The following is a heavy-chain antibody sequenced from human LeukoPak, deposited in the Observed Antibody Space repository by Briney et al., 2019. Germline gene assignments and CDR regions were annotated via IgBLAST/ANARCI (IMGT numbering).Heavy chain of an antibody. CDR2: IYNGVNT. CDR3: ARSRAFNSGAFDP. J-gene: IGHJ5*02. CDR1: GASVSSASY. D-gene: IGHD1-26*01. V-gene: IGHV4-61*01. Sequence: HSETLSLTCTVSGASVSSASYWNWIRQPPGKGVEWIAHIYNGVNTNYNPSLKSRVTISVDTSKNQFSLRLNSVTAADTAVYYCARSRAFNSGAFDPWGQGSLVTVSS.